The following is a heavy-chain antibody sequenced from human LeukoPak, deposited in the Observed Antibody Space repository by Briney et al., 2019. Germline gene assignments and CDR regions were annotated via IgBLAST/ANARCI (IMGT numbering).Heavy chain of an antibody. CDR3: ASKIGDDLDY. J-gene: IGHJ4*02. CDR2: ISSNGGST. V-gene: IGHV3-64D*06. Sequence: GGSLRLSCSASGFTFSSYAMHWVRQAPGKGLEYVSAISSNGGSTYYADSVKGRFTISRDNSKNTLYLQMSSLRAEDTAVYYCASKIGDDLDYWGQGTLVTVSS. D-gene: IGHD3-16*01. CDR1: GFTFSSYA.